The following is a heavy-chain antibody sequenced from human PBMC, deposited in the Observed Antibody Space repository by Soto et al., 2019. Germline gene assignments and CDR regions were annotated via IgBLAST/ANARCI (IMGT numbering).Heavy chain of an antibody. CDR3: AKDPRNYYYDSSGPFDY. CDR1: GFTFGDYG. Sequence: SLRLSCAASGFTFGDYGMLWVRQAPGKGLEWVSGISWNSATIGYADSVKGRFSISRDNSKNTLYLQMNSLRAEDTSVYYCAKDPRNYYYDSSGPFDYWGQGTLVTAPQ. J-gene: IGHJ4*02. D-gene: IGHD3-22*01. V-gene: IGHV3-9*01. CDR2: ISWNSATI.